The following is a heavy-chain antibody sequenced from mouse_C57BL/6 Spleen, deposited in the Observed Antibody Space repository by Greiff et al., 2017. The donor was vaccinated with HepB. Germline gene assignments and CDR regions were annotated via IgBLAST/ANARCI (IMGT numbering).Heavy chain of an antibody. D-gene: IGHD1-1*01. V-gene: IGHV3-6*01. J-gene: IGHJ3*01. CDR2: ISYDGSN. CDR3: ARGDLFYGSSSWFAY. Sequence: EVKLQESGPGLVKPSQSLSLTCSVTGYSITSGYYWNWIRQFPGNKLEWMGYISYDGSNNYNPSLKNRISITRDTSKNQFFLKLNSVTTEDTATYYCARGDLFYGSSSWFAYWGQGTLVTVSA. CDR1: GYSITSGYY.